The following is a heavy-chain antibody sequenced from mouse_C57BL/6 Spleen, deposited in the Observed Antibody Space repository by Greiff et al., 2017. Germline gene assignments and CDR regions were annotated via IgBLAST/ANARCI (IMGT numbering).Heavy chain of an antibody. CDR2: IWGDGST. CDR3: ACLANWDLWFAY. Sequence: QVQLQQSGPGLVAPSPSLSITCTVSGFSFTSYGVSWVRQPPGQGLEWLGVIWGDGSTNYHSALIDRLSISEDNSESQVFLKLNSLKTDDTATYYCACLANWDLWFAYWGQGTLVTVSA. CDR1: GFSFTSYG. D-gene: IGHD4-1*01. V-gene: IGHV2-3*01. J-gene: IGHJ3*01.